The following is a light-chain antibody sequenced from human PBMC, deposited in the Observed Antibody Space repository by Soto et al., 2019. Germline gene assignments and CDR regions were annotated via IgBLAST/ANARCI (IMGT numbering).Light chain of an antibody. J-gene: IGKJ2*01. CDR3: QQRINWPRT. Sequence: EIVLTQSPATLSLSPGERATLSCRASQSVSSYLAWYQQKPGQGPRLLIYDASNRATGIPARFSGSGSGTDFTLTISSLEPEDFAVYYCQQRINWPRTFGQGNKLEIK. V-gene: IGKV3-11*01. CDR1: QSVSSY. CDR2: DAS.